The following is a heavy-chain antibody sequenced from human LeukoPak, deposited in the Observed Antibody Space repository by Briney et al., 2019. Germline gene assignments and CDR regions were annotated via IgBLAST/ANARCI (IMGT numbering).Heavy chain of an antibody. V-gene: IGHV3-7*01. CDR1: GFTFSSYW. D-gene: IGHD4-17*01. J-gene: IGHJ3*02. CDR3: ARYGQRDYGDYWGPGEPDAFDI. Sequence: GGSLRLSCAASGFTFSSYWMSWVRQAPGKGLEWVANIKQDGSEKYYVDSVKGRFTISRDNAKNSLYLQMNSLRAEDTAVYYCARYGQRDYGDYWGPGEPDAFDIWGQGTMVTVSS. CDR2: IKQDGSEK.